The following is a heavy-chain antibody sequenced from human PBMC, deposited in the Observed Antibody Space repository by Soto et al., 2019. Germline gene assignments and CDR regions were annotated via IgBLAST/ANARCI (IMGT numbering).Heavy chain of an antibody. CDR1: GGSFSGYY. D-gene: IGHD3-16*01. CDR2: INQSEST. CDR3: ARHGHWAPFDD. J-gene: IGHJ4*02. V-gene: IGHV4-34*01. Sequence: SSETLSLTCAVYGGSFSGYYWSWIRQPPGKGLEWIGEINQSESTNYNPSLKSRVTMSVDTSKNQFPLKLTSVTAADTAVYYCARHGHWAPFDDWGQGTLVTVSS.